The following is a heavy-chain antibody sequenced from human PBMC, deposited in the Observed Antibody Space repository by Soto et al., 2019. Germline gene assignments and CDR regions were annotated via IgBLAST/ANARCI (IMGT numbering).Heavy chain of an antibody. J-gene: IGHJ4*02. Sequence: EVQLMESGGGLVQPGGSLRLSCTASGFTFSAYWMRWVRQAPGKGLEWVADIKRDGSETHYVDSVKGRFTISRDNAKDSLFLQMNSLRAEDAAVYYCARDSRWAYDYWGQGTLVTVSS. CDR3: ARDSRWAYDY. CDR2: IKRDGSET. D-gene: IGHD4-17*01. V-gene: IGHV3-7*01. CDR1: GFTFSAYW.